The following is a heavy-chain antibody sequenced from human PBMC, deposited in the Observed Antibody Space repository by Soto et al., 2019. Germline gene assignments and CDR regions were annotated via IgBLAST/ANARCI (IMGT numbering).Heavy chain of an antibody. V-gene: IGHV1-2*02. Sequence: QVHLVQSGAEVKKPGASVMVSCKASGYTFTDYYVHWVRQSPGKGLEWMGWLNANNGDTNYARKFQGRVTMAGDTSITTAYMDLSSLKSGDTAVYYCVRGRSPSKIPQLPFDYWGQGTLVTVSS. CDR1: GYTFTDYY. D-gene: IGHD6-6*01. J-gene: IGHJ4*02. CDR3: VRGRSPSKIPQLPFDY. CDR2: LNANNGDT.